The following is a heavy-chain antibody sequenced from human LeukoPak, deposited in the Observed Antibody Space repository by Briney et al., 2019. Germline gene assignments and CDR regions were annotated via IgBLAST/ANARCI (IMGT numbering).Heavy chain of an antibody. J-gene: IGHJ6*02. CDR1: GFTFSSYG. CDR2: IWYDGSNK. CDR3: ARERIVVVPPYYYGMDV. D-gene: IGHD3-22*01. Sequence: GGSLRLSCAASGFTFSSYGMHWVRQAPGKGLEWVAVIWYDGSNKYYADSVKGRFTISRDNSKNTLYLQMNSLRAEDTAVYYCARERIVVVPPYYYGMDVWGHGTTVTVSS. V-gene: IGHV3-33*01.